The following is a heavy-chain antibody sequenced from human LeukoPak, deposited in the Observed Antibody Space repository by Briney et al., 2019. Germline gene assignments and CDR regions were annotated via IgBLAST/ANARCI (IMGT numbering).Heavy chain of an antibody. CDR3: ATVYWYFDL. Sequence: GGSLRLSCAGAGFTFKNAWMSWVRQAPGKGLGWVGLIRSNTDGGTTDYAAPVKGRFTISRDDSKNTLHLQMSSLKTEDTAVYYCATVYWYFDLWGLGTLVSVSA. CDR2: IRSNTDGGTT. CDR1: GFTFKNAW. V-gene: IGHV3-15*01. J-gene: IGHJ2*01.